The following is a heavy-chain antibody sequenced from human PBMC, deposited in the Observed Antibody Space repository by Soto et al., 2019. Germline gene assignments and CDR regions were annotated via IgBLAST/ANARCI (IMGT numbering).Heavy chain of an antibody. D-gene: IGHD1-7*01. CDR3: AKDEGLELSVFDY. CDR1: GFTFSSYG. CDR2: ISYDGSNK. Sequence: SLRLSCAASGFTFSSYGMHWVRQAPGKGLEWVAVISYDGSNKYYADSVKGRFTISRDNSKNTLYLQMNSLRAEDTAVYYCAKDEGLELSVFDYWGQGTLVTVSS. J-gene: IGHJ4*02. V-gene: IGHV3-30*18.